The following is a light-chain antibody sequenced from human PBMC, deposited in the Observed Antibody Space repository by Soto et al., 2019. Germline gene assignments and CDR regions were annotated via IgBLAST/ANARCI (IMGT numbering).Light chain of an antibody. CDR3: CSYAGSSTLV. CDR1: SSDVGNYNL. CDR2: EGS. V-gene: IGLV2-23*01. J-gene: IGLJ2*01. Sequence: QSVLTQPASVSGSPGQSITISCTGTSSDVGNYNLVSWYQHHPGKAPKLMIYEGSKRPSGVSNRFSGSQSGNTASRTISGLQAEDEADYYCCSYAGSSTLVFGGGTKVTVL.